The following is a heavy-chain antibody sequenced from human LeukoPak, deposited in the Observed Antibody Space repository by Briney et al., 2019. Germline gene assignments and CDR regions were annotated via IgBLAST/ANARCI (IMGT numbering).Heavy chain of an antibody. CDR2: ISSSSSYI. V-gene: IGHV3-21*01. CDR3: ARVDYSSSPGYYFDY. D-gene: IGHD6-6*01. CDR1: GFTFSSYS. J-gene: IGHJ4*02. Sequence: GGSLRLSCAASGFTFSSYSMNWVRQAPGKGLERVSSISSSSSYIYYADSVKGRFTISRDNAKNSLYLQMNSLRAEDTAVYYCARVDYSSSPGYYFDYWGQGPLATVSS.